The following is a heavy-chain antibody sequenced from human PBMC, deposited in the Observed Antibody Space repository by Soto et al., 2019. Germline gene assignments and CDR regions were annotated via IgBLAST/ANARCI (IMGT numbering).Heavy chain of an antibody. J-gene: IGHJ4*02. CDR1: GFTFSSYE. Sequence: GGSLRLSCAASGFTFSSYEMNWVRQAPGKGLEWVSYISSSGSTIYYADSVKGRFTISRDNAKNSLYLQMNSLRAEDTAVYYCARLGATVVRTDDYWGQGTLVTVSS. V-gene: IGHV3-48*03. CDR2: ISSSGSTI. CDR3: ARLGATVVRTDDY. D-gene: IGHD4-17*01.